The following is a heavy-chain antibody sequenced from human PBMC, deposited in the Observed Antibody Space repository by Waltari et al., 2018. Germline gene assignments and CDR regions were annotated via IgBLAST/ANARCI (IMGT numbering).Heavy chain of an antibody. J-gene: IGHJ6*02. CDR2: ISYNERNI. Sequence: QVQLVESGGGVVQPGRSLRLSCAASEFTFSSSAMHWVRQAPGKGLEWVAVISYNERNIYYVDSVKGRFIISRDNSKKMLYLQMNSLRTEDTAVYYCARDYCDRTNCHGMDVWGQGTTVTVSS. D-gene: IGHD3-22*01. CDR3: ARDYCDRTNCHGMDV. V-gene: IGHV3-30*04. CDR1: EFTFSSSA.